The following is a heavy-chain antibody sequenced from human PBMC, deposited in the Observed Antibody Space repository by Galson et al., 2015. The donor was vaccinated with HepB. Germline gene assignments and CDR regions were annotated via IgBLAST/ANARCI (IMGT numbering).Heavy chain of an antibody. Sequence: QAPGKGLEWVAVISYDGSNKYYADSVKGRFTISRDNSKNTLYLQMNSLRAEDTAVYYCAKAALAYCGGDCLASWYFDYWGQGTLVTVSS. CDR2: ISYDGSNK. J-gene: IGHJ4*02. V-gene: IGHV3-30*18. CDR3: AKAALAYCGGDCLASWYFDY. D-gene: IGHD2-21*02.